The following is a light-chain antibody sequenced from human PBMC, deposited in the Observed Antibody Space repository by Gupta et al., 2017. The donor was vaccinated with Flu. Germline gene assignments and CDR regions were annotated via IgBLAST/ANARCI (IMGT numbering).Light chain of an antibody. Sequence: EIVLTQSPGTLSLSPGERATLSCRASQSVSSGYLAWYQQKFGQAPRLLIYGASNRATGIPDRFSGSGSGTDFTLTISRLEPEDFAVYYCQQYGSSPPVTFGGGTKVEIK. CDR2: GAS. CDR3: QQYGSSPPVT. J-gene: IGKJ4*01. V-gene: IGKV3-20*01. CDR1: QSVSSGY.